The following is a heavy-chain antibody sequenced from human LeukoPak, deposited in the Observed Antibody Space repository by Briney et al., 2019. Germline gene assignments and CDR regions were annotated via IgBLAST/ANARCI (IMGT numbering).Heavy chain of an antibody. V-gene: IGHV3-21*01. J-gene: IGHJ4*02. D-gene: IGHD6-19*01. CDR3: ARKGSSGSNGFDY. CDR2: ISSSSSYI. CDR1: GFTFSSYS. Sequence: GGSLRLSCAASGFTFSSYSMNWVRQAPGKGLEWVSSISSSSSYIYYADSVKGRFTTSRDNAKNSLYLQMNSLRAEDTAVYYCARKGSSGSNGFDYWGQGTLVTVSS.